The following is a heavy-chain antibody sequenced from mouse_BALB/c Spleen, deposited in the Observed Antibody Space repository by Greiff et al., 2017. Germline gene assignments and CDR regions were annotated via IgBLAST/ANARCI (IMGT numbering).Heavy chain of an antibody. D-gene: IGHD2-14*01. CDR1: GFNIKDYY. CDR3: ARGGYDSSYAMDY. Sequence: VQLQQSGAELVRSGASVKLSCTASGFNIKDYYMHWVKQRPEQGLEWIGWIDPENGDTEYAPKFQGKATMTADTSSNTAYLQLSSLTSEDSAVYYCARGGYDSSYAMDYWGQGTSVTVSS. V-gene: IGHV14-4*02. CDR2: IDPENGDT. J-gene: IGHJ4*01.